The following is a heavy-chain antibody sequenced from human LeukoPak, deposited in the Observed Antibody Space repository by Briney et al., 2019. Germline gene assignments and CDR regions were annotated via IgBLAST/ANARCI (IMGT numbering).Heavy chain of an antibody. D-gene: IGHD3-10*01. V-gene: IGHV3-53*04. CDR3: ATAGSSELLWDYAMDV. CDR2: IYAGGST. CDR1: GFTVSSNY. J-gene: IGHJ6*02. Sequence: PGGSLRLSCAASGFTVSSNYMSWVRQAPREGLEWVSLIYAGGSTYYADAVKGRFTISRHNSKNTLHLQMNSLRVEDTAVYYCATAGSSELLWDYAMDVWGQGTTVTVSS.